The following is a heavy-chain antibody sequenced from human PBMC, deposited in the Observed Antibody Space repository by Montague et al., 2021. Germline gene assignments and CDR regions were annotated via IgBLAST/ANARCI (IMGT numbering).Heavy chain of an antibody. CDR1: GFAFSTYN. V-gene: IGHV3-30-3*01. CDR2: LLSDGNNE. J-gene: IGHJ4*03. Sequence: SLRLSCAASGFAFSTYNIHWVRQAPGKGLEWVAALLSDGNNEHYADSVKGRFTFSRDNSKNTLYLQMNSLRAEDTAVYYCARGGGGYLDYWGQGTLVTVSS. D-gene: IGHD1-26*01. CDR3: ARGGGGYLDY.